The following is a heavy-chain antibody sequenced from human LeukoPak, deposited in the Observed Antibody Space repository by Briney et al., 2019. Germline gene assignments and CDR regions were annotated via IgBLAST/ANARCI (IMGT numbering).Heavy chain of an antibody. D-gene: IGHD6-13*01. J-gene: IGHJ4*02. CDR3: ARDTGRVEYSSSWRFDY. CDR2: INPNSGGT. CDR1: GYTFTGYY. V-gene: IGHV1-2*02. Sequence: ASVKVSCKASGYTFTGYYMHWVRQAPGQELEWMGWINPNSGGTNYAQKFQGRVTMTRDTSNSTAYMELSRLRSDDTAVYYCARDTGRVEYSSSWRFDYWGQGTLVTVSS.